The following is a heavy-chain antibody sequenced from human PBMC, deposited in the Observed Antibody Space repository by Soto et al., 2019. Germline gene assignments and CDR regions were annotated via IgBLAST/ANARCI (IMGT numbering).Heavy chain of an antibody. D-gene: IGHD4-4*01. CDR1: GYTLTELS. Sequence: ASVKVSCKVSGYTLTELSMHWVRQAPGKGLEWMGGFDPEDGETIYAQKFQGRVTMTADTSTGTAYMELSSLRSEDTAVYYCGTASVTGSYYYYMDVRAKRTTVTVSS. CDR3: GTASVTGSYYYYMDV. V-gene: IGHV1-24*01. J-gene: IGHJ6*03. CDR2: FDPEDGET.